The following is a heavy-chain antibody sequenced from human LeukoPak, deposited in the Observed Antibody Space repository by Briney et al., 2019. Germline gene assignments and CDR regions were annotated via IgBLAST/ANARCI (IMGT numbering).Heavy chain of an antibody. Sequence: SVKVSRKASGGTFSSYAISWVRQAPGQGLEWMGRIIPILGIANYAQKSQGRVTITADKSTSTAYMELSSLRSEDTAVYYCARDGGYSSSWYAYYFDYWGQGTLVTVSS. V-gene: IGHV1-69*04. J-gene: IGHJ4*02. D-gene: IGHD6-13*01. CDR2: IIPILGIA. CDR1: GGTFSSYA. CDR3: ARDGGYSSSWYAYYFDY.